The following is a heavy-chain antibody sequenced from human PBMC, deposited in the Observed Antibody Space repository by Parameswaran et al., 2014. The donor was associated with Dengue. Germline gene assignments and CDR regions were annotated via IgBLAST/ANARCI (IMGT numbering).Heavy chain of an antibody. Sequence: VRQAPGKGLEWIGEINHSGSTNYNPSLKSRVTISVDTSKNQFSLKLSSVTAADTAVYYCASIRIGDIVATTQRAKQWLPFDYWGQGTLVTVSS. D-gene: IGHD5-12*01. V-gene: IGHV4-34*01. CDR2: INHSGST. CDR3: ASIRIGDIVATTQRAKQWLPFDY. J-gene: IGHJ4*02.